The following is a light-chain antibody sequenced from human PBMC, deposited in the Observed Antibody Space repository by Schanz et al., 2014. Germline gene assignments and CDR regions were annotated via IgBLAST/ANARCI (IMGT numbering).Light chain of an antibody. CDR1: QSISSW. CDR3: QHYNSYSWT. Sequence: DIQMTQSPSTLSASVGDRVTITCRASQSISSWLAWYQQKPGKAPKLLIHQASSLESGVPSRFSGSGSGTEFTLTISSLQPDDFATYYCQHYNSYSWTFGQGTKVEIK. J-gene: IGKJ1*01. V-gene: IGKV1-5*03. CDR2: QAS.